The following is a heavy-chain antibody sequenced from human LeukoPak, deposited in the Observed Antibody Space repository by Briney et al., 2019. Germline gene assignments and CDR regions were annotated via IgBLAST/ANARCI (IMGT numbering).Heavy chain of an antibody. J-gene: IGHJ4*02. D-gene: IGHD3-10*01. CDR1: GFTFSSYS. Sequence: GGSLRLSCAASGFTFSSYSMNWVRQAPGKGLEWVSYISSSSSTIYYADSVKGRFTISRDNAKNSLYLQMNSLRAEDTAVYYCARHMVFDYWGQGTLVTVSS. CDR2: ISSSSSTI. CDR3: ARHMVFDY. V-gene: IGHV3-48*01.